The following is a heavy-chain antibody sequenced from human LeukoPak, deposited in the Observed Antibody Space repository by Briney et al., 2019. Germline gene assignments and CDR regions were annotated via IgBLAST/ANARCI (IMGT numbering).Heavy chain of an antibody. D-gene: IGHD3-10*02. J-gene: IGHJ6*04. CDR1: GFTFSNYS. CDR2: ISSTISYI. CDR3: AELGITMIGGV. Sequence: GGSLRLSCAASGFTFSNYSMNWVRQAPGKGLEWVSSISSTISYISYADSVKGRFTISRDNAKNSLYLQMNSLRAEDTAVYYCAELGITMIGGVWGKGTTVTISS. V-gene: IGHV3-21*01.